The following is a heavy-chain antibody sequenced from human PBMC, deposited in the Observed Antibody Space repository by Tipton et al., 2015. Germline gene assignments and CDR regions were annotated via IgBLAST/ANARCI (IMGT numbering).Heavy chain of an antibody. CDR3: VKWGRRTGGSVP. J-gene: IGHJ5*02. D-gene: IGHD3-16*01. Sequence: SLRLSCAASGFTFADYAMHWVRQASGKGLEWDSLISWDAGSTRYADSVNGRFTISRDNSKNTLYLQLNSLRAEDSATYNCVKWGRRTGGSVPWGQGSLVTVSA. CDR2: ISWDAGST. CDR1: GFTFADYA. V-gene: IGHV3-43D*04.